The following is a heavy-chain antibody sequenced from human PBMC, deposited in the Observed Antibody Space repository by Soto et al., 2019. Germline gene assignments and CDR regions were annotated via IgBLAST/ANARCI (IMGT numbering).Heavy chain of an antibody. CDR3: SRLAVFGVVISPYCLYGMDV. CDR2: IYPGDSDT. CDR1: GYSFTSYW. D-gene: IGHD3-3*01. J-gene: IGHJ6*02. Sequence: GESLKISCKGSGYSFTSYWIGWVRQMPGKGLEWMGIIYPGDSDTRYSPSFQGQVTISADKSISTAYLQWSSLKASDTAMYYCSRLAVFGVVISPYCLYGMDVWGQGTTVTVSS. V-gene: IGHV5-51*01.